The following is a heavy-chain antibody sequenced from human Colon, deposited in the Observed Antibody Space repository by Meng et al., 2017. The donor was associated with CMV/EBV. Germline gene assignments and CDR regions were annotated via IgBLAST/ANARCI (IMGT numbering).Heavy chain of an antibody. CDR2: INTDGSTT. CDR3: ASRDY. V-gene: IGHV3-74*01. J-gene: IGHJ4*02. CDR1: GFTFSSKW. Sequence: DVQLVESGGGLVQHGGSLRLSCAASGFTFSSKWMHWVRQGPGKGLVWVSRINTDGSTTYYADSVKGRFTISRDNAKNTLYLQMNSLRAEDTAVYYCASRDYWGQGTLVTVSS.